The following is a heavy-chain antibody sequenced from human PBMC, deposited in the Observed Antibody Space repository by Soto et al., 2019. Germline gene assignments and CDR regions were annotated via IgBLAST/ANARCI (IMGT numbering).Heavy chain of an antibody. CDR1: GFTFDDYA. V-gene: IGHV3-9*01. CDR3: AKDNRGYSSSFYYMDV. Sequence: EVQLVESGGGLVQPGRSLRLSCAASGFTFDDYAMHWVRQAPGKGLEWVSGISWNSGSIGYADSVKGRFTISRDNAKNSLYLQMNSLRAEDTAFYYCAKDNRGYSSSFYYMDVWGKGTTVTVSS. J-gene: IGHJ6*03. CDR2: ISWNSGSI. D-gene: IGHD6-6*01.